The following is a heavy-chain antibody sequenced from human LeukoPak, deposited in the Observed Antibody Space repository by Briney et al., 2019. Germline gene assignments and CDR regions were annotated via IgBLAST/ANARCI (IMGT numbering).Heavy chain of an antibody. V-gene: IGHV3-23*01. D-gene: IGHD5-24*01. J-gene: IGHJ4*02. CDR3: AKAPASRWLQLSYYFDY. Sequence: GGSLRLSCAASGFTFSGYAMSWVRQAPGKGLEWVSAISGSGGSTYYADSVKGRFTISRDNSKNTLYLQMNSLRAEDTAVYYCAKAPASRWLQLSYYFDYWGQGTLVTVSS. CDR1: GFTFSGYA. CDR2: ISGSGGST.